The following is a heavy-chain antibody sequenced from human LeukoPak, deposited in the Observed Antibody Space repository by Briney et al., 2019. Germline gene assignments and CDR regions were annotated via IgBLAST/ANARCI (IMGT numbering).Heavy chain of an antibody. CDR1: GFTFSNAW. V-gene: IGHV3-15*01. CDR3: TTGGVVVVVAATLADY. Sequence: GGSLRLSCAASGFTFSNAWMSWVRQAPGKGLEWVGRIKSKTDGGTTDYAAPVKGRFTISRDDSKNTLYLQMNSLKTEDTTVYYCTTGGVVVVVAATLADYWGQGTLVTVSS. D-gene: IGHD2-15*01. CDR2: IKSKTDGGTT. J-gene: IGHJ4*02.